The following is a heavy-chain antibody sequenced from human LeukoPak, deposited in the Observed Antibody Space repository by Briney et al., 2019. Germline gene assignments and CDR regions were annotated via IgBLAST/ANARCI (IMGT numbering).Heavy chain of an antibody. CDR1: GGSFSGYY. Sequence: SETLSLTCAVYGGSFSGYYWSWIRQPPGKGLEWIGSIYYSGRTYYNPSLKSRVTISVDTSKNQFSLKLRSVTAADTAVYYCASPGYTSSTWFDPWGQGTPVTVSS. J-gene: IGHJ5*02. D-gene: IGHD6-13*01. CDR3: ASPGYTSSTWFDP. V-gene: IGHV4-34*01. CDR2: IYYSGRT.